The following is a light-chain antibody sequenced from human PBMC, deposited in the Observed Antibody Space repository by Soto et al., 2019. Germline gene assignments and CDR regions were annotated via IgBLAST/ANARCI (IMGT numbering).Light chain of an antibody. Sequence: EIVLTQSPGTLSLSPGERATLSCRVSQRVSNNYFAWYQQKPGQAPRFLIYAVSSRATGTPDRFSGSGSGTDFTLTISRLEPEDFAVYYCHQYGSSPPTFGQGTNLEIK. CDR3: HQYGSSPPT. V-gene: IGKV3-20*01. CDR2: AVS. J-gene: IGKJ2*01. CDR1: QRVSNNY.